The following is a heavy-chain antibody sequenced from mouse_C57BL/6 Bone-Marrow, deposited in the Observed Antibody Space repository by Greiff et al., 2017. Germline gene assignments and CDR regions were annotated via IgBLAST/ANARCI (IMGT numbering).Heavy chain of an antibody. V-gene: IGHV1-69*01. CDR3: ARWDGAPGDY. CDR2: IDPSASYT. CDR1: GYTFTSYW. D-gene: IGHD1-1*02. Sequence: VKLQQPGAELVLPGASVKLSCKASGYTFTSYWMHWVQQRPGQGLEWIGEIDPSASYTTSNQTFKGKSTLTVDKSSSTAYMQLSSLTSEVSAVYCCARWDGAPGDYWGQGTSVTVSS. J-gene: IGHJ4*01.